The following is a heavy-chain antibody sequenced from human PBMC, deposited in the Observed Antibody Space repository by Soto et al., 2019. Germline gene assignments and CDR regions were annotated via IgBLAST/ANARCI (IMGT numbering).Heavy chain of an antibody. D-gene: IGHD1-26*01. J-gene: IGHJ4*02. CDR3: GRGGGGSYPFSFDS. V-gene: IGHV4-34*01. CDR1: GGSFSGYY. CDR2: INDTEDT. Sequence: QVQLRQWGAGLVKPSETLSLTCAVYGGSFSGYYWTWVRQSPGKGLEWIGEINDTEDTNYNPSLKSRVPISADTSKKRFSWKRGSVPPADTAFYYCGRGGGGSYPFSFDSWGQGPLVPVSS.